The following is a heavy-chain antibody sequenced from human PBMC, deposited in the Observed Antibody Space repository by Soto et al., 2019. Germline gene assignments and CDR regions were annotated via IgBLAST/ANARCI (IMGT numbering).Heavy chain of an antibody. CDR2: ISYDGSNK. Sequence: PGGSLRLSCAASGFTFSSYGMHWVRQAPGKGLEWVAVISYDGSNKYYADSVKGRFTISRDNSKNTLYLQMNSLRAEDTAVYYCAKDTFAPGYDILTGYYYGANNWFDPWGQGT. V-gene: IGHV3-30*18. CDR3: AKDTFAPGYDILTGYYYGANNWFDP. D-gene: IGHD3-9*01. CDR1: GFTFSSYG. J-gene: IGHJ5*02.